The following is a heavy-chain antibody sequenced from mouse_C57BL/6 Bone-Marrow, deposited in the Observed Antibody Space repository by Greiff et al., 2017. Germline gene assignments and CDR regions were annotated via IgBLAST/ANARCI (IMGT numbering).Heavy chain of an antibody. CDR1: GFTFSDYG. V-gene: IGHV5-17*01. D-gene: IGHD2-12*01. CDR3: ANLLLYAMDY. J-gene: IGHJ4*01. Sequence: EVKLVESGGGLVKPGGSLKLSCAASGFTFSDYGMHWVRQAPEKGLEWVAYISSCSSTIYYADTVKGRFTISRDNAKNTLLLQITSLRSEDTAMYYCANLLLYAMDYWGQGTSVTVSS. CDR2: ISSCSSTI.